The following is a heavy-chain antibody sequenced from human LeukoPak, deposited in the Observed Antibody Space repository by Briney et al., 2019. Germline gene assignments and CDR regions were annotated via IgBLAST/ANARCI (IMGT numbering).Heavy chain of an antibody. CDR1: GYTFTSYD. J-gene: IGHJ6*02. Sequence: ASVKVSCKASGYTFTSYDINWVRQATGQELEWMGWMNPNSGNTGYAQKFQGRVTMTRNTSISTAYMELSSLRSEDTAVYYCARDYYYYYGMDVWGQGTTVTVSS. V-gene: IGHV1-8*01. CDR3: ARDYYYYYGMDV. CDR2: MNPNSGNT.